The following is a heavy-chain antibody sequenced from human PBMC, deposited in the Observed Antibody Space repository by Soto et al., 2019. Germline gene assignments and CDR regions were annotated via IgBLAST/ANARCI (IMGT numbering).Heavy chain of an antibody. D-gene: IGHD1-26*01. Sequence: EVQLVESGGGLVQPGRSLRLSCAASGFTLDDYAMHWVRQAPGKGLEWVSGISWNSGKIGYADSVKGRFTISRDNANNALYLQMNSLRPEDTAFYYCAKEIVGAINYWGQGTLVTVSS. CDR3: AKEIVGAINY. J-gene: IGHJ4*02. V-gene: IGHV3-9*01. CDR1: GFTLDDYA. CDR2: ISWNSGKI.